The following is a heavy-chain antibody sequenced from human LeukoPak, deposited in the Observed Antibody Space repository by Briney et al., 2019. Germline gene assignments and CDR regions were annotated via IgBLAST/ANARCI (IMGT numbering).Heavy chain of an antibody. Sequence: PSGTLSLTCAASGGSIGSSNWWSWVRQPPGKGLEWIGEIYHSGSTNYNPSLKSRVTISIDKSRNQFSLKLSSVTAADTAVYYCARGDSSSWSNPDYWGQGTLVTVSS. D-gene: IGHD6-13*01. V-gene: IGHV4-4*02. J-gene: IGHJ4*02. CDR2: IYHSGST. CDR1: GGSIGSSNW. CDR3: ARGDSSSWSNPDY.